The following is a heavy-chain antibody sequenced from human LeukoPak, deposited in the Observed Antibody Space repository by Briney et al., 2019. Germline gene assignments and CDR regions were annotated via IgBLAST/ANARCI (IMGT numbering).Heavy chain of an antibody. V-gene: IGHV1-58*02. D-gene: IGHD6-19*01. J-gene: IGHJ4*02. Sequence: TSVKVSCKASGLTFTSSAMQWVRQARGQRLEWIGWIVVGSGNTNYAQKFQERVTITRDMSTSTAYMEMSSLRSEDTAVYYCAADVSSGALDYWGQGTLVTVSS. CDR2: IVVGSGNT. CDR3: AADVSSGALDY. CDR1: GLTFTSSA.